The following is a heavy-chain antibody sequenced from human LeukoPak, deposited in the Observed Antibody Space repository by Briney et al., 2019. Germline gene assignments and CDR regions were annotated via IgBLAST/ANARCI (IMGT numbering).Heavy chain of an antibody. Sequence: GGSLRLSCAASGFAFSGYSMNWVRQAPGRGPEWVSLISATSTSIYYADSVRGRFTISRDNAKNSLYLQMNSLRAKDTAVYYCARGVGATHFDCWGQGTLVTVST. CDR2: ISATSTSI. CDR3: ARGVGATHFDC. J-gene: IGHJ4*02. V-gene: IGHV3-21*06. CDR1: GFAFSGYS. D-gene: IGHD1-26*01.